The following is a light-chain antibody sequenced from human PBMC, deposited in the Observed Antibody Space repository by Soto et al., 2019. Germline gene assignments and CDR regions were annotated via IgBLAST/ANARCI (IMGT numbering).Light chain of an antibody. CDR3: QQYDNLPPMYN. CDR2: DAS. Sequence: DIQMTQSPSSLSASVGDRVTITCQASQDISNYLNWYQQKPGKAPKLLIYDASNLETGVPSRFSGSGSGTDFTFTISSLQPEDIATYYCQQYDNLPPMYNFGQGTKLEIK. V-gene: IGKV1-33*01. J-gene: IGKJ2*01. CDR1: QDISNY.